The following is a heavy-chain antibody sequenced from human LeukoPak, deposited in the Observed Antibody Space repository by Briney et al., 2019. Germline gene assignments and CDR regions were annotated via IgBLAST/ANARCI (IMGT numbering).Heavy chain of an antibody. CDR1: GGSVTSGNYY. V-gene: IGHV4-61*02. Sequence: PSETLSLTCTVSGGSVTSGNYYWNWIRQPAGKGLEWIGRIYTNGGASYNPSLKSRVTISIDASKNQFSLKLSSVTAADTAVYYCARGHNYCSSTSCYYYYYYYYMDVWGKGTTVTVSS. CDR3: ARGHNYCSSTSCYYYYYYYYMDV. CDR2: IYTNGGA. J-gene: IGHJ6*03. D-gene: IGHD2-2*01.